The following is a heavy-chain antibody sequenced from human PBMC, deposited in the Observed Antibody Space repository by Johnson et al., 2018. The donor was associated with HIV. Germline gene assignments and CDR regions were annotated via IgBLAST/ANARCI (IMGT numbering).Heavy chain of an antibody. CDR3: ARGYYYDSSGSDDAFDI. Sequence: QVQLVESGGGVVQPGRSLRLSCAASGFTLSSYAMHWVRQAPGKGLEWVAVISYDGSNKYYADSVQGRFTISRDNSKNTLSLQMNSLRAEDTAVYYCARGYYYDSSGSDDAFDIWGQGTMVTVSS. J-gene: IGHJ3*02. CDR1: GFTLSSYA. CDR2: ISYDGSNK. D-gene: IGHD3-22*01. V-gene: IGHV3-30*04.